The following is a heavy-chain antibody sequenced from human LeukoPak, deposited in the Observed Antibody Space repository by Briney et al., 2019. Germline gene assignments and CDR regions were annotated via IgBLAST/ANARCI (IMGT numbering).Heavy chain of an antibody. Sequence: GGSLRLSCAASGFTFSSHWMHWVRQAPGKGLVWVSRIKGDGSSTSYADSVKGRLTISRDNAKNTVYLQMNSLRGEDTAVYYCAKDLVTTEGCWGQGTLATVSS. J-gene: IGHJ4*02. CDR3: AKDLVTTEGC. V-gene: IGHV3-74*01. CDR2: IKGDGSST. CDR1: GFTFSSHW. D-gene: IGHD4-11*01.